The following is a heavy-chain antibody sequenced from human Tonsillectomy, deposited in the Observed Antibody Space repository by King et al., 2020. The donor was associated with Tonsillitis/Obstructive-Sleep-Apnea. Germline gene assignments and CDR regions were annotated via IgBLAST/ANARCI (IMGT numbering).Heavy chain of an antibody. CDR3: ARGHYYDSSGYYYVWAFDI. D-gene: IGHD3-22*01. CDR1: GLTFSSYA. CDR2: ISYDGSNK. J-gene: IGHJ3*02. Sequence: VQLVESGGGVVQPGRSLRLSCAASGLTFSSYAMHWVRQAPGKGLEWVAVISYDGSNKYYADSVKGRFTISRDNSKNTLYLQMNSLRAEDTAVYYCARGHYYDSSGYYYVWAFDIWGQGTMVTVSS. V-gene: IGHV3-30*04.